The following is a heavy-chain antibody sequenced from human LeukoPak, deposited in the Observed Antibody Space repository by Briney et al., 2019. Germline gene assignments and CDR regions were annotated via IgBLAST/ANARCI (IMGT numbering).Heavy chain of an antibody. D-gene: IGHD3-22*01. CDR1: GYTFTSYG. J-gene: IGHJ4*02. Sequence: SVKVSCKASGYTFTSYGINWVRQATGQGLEWMGWMNPNSGNTGYAQKFQGRVTMTRNTSISTAYMELSSLRSEDTAVYYCARAMIVVWKDVNDYWGQGTLVTVSS. CDR3: ARAMIVVWKDVNDY. V-gene: IGHV1-8*02. CDR2: MNPNSGNT.